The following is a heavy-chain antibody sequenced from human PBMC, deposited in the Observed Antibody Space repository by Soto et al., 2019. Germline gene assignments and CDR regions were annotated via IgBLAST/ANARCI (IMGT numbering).Heavy chain of an antibody. CDR3: ARASGSSYWFDP. J-gene: IGHJ5*02. CDR1: GGTFSSYT. Sequence: SVKVSCKASGGTFSSYTISWVRQAPGQGLEWMGRIIPILGIANYAQKFQGSVAVTADKSTSTAYMELSSLRSEDTAVYYCARASGSSYWFDPWGQGTLVTVSS. CDR2: IIPILGIA. D-gene: IGHD1-26*01. V-gene: IGHV1-69*02.